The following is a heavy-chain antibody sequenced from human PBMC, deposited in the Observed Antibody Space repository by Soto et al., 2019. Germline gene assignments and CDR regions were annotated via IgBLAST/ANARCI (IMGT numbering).Heavy chain of an antibody. CDR3: ARDRPVDPAMVTLGY. CDR2: ISAYNGNT. CDR1: GYTFTSYG. D-gene: IGHD5-18*01. J-gene: IGHJ4*02. V-gene: IGHV1-18*01. Sequence: GASVKVSCKASGYTFTSYGISWVRQAPGQGLEWMGWISAYNGNTNYAQKLQGRVTMTTDTSTSTAYMELRSLRSDDTAVYYCARDRPVDPAMVTLGYWGQGTLVTVSS.